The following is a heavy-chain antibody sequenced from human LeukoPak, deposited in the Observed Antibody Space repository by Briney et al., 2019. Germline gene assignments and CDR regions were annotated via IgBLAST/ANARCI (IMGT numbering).Heavy chain of an antibody. J-gene: IGHJ3*01. Sequence: VRSLRLSCAASGFTFGVYGMSCVRRTPGHGLKWGSGISWYISGSGDADSVKGRFTISRDNAKNTLYLQMNSLRAEDTALYHCAREDYHNRRHPHAFDVWGQATMVTVSS. CDR2: ISWYISGS. V-gene: IGHV3-20*01. D-gene: IGHD3-22*01. CDR1: GFTFGVYG. CDR3: AREDYHNRRHPHAFDV.